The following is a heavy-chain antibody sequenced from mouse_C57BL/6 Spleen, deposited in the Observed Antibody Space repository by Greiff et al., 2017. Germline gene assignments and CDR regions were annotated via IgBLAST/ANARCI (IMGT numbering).Heavy chain of an antibody. D-gene: IGHD1-1*01. CDR3: ARSNYVSSSWCAY. Sequence: QVHVKQSGAELVKPGASVKISCKASGYAFSSYWMNWVKQRPGKGLEWIGQIYPGDGDTNYNGKFKGKATLTADKSSSTAYMQLSSLTSEDSAVYFCARSNYVSSSWCAYWGQGTLVTVSA. CDR1: GYAFSSYW. V-gene: IGHV1-80*01. CDR2: IYPGDGDT. J-gene: IGHJ3*01.